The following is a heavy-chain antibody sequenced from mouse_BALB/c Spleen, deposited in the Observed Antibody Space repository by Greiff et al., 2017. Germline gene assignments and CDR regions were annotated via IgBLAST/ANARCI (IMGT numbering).Heavy chain of an antibody. J-gene: IGHJ3*01. CDR3: AGCGYAFAY. D-gene: IGHD2-14*01. Sequence: EVQVVESGGGLVKPGGSLKLSCAASGFTFSSYAMSWVRQTPEKRLEWVASISSGGSTYYPDSVKGRFTISRDNARNILYMQMSSLRSGDTALCYSAGCGYAFAYWGQGTLVTVSA. V-gene: IGHV5-6-5*01. CDR2: ISSGGST. CDR1: GFTFSSYA.